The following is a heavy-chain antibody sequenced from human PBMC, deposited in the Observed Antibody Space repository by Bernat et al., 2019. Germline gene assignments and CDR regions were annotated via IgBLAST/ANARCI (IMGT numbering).Heavy chain of an antibody. Sequence: QVQLVESGGGVVQPGRSLRLSCAASGFTFSSYAMHWVRPAPGKGLEWVAVISYDGRNKYYADSVKGRFTISRDNSKNTLYLQMNSRRAEDTGVYYCAGYSFTEASAGIFWASYWGQGTLVTVSS. CDR3: AGYSFTEASAGIFWASY. V-gene: IGHV3-30-3*01. CDR2: ISYDGRNK. CDR1: GFTFSSYA. J-gene: IGHJ4*02. D-gene: IGHD6-13*01.